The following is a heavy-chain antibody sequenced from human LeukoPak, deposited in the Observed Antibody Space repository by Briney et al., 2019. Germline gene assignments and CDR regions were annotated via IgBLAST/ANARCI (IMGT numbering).Heavy chain of an antibody. CDR2: ISYDGSNK. J-gene: IGHJ4*02. V-gene: IGHV3-30-3*01. D-gene: IGHD3-22*01. CDR1: GFTFSSYA. CDR3: ARAYDYYDSSGYRY. Sequence: PGGSLRLSCAASGFTFSSYAMHWVRQAPGKGLEWVAVISYDGSNKYYADSVKGRFTISRDNSKNTLYLQMNSLRAEDTAVYYCARAYDYYDSSGYRYWGQGTLVTVSS.